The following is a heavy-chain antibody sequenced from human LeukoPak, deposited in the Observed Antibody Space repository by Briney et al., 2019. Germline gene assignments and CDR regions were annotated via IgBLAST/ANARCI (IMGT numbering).Heavy chain of an antibody. Sequence: PSETLSLTCTVSGGSISRYYWSWIRQPPGKGLEWIGYIYYSGSTNYNPSLKSRVTIPVDTSKNQFSLKLSFVTAADTAVYYCARHTSSSWHHDAFDIWGQGTMVTVSS. J-gene: IGHJ3*02. CDR3: ARHTSSSWHHDAFDI. CDR1: GGSISRYY. D-gene: IGHD6-13*01. V-gene: IGHV4-59*08. CDR2: IYYSGST.